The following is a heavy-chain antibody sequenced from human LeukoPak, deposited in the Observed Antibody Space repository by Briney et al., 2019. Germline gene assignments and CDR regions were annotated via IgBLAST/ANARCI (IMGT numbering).Heavy chain of an antibody. V-gene: IGHV1-69*05. J-gene: IGHJ3*02. CDR3: ARWGSGSYALDAFDI. D-gene: IGHD1-26*01. CDR1: GGTFSSYA. CDR2: VIPIFGTA. Sequence: ASVKVSCKASGGTFSSYAISWVRQAPGQGLEWMGGVIPIFGTANYAQKFQGRVTITTDESTSTAYMELSSLRSEDTAVYYCARWGSGSYALDAFDIWGQGTMVTVSS.